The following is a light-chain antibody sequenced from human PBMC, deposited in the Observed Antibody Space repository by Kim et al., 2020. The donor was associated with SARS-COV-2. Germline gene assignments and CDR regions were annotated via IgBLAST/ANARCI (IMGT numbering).Light chain of an antibody. CDR2: RDS. V-gene: IGLV3-9*01. J-gene: IGLJ3*02. CDR1: NMGSKH. CDR3: QVWDNNTWV. Sequence: SGGLEQTARIAWGGDNMGSKHVHWYQQKEGQAPVLVIYRDSSRPAEIPERFSGSNSGNTATLTVSRAQAGDEADYYCQVWDNNTWVFGAGTQLTVL.